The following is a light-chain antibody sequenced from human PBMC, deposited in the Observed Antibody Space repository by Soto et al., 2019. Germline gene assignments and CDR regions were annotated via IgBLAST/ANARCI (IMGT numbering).Light chain of an antibody. CDR2: GAS. Sequence: EILMTQSPATLSVSPGERATLSCRASQNVGSHVAWYQQKPGQAPRLFIYGASTRATGSPARFSGSGSGTKFTLHIISLQSEDFSIYYCQQYYNWPPLTFGGGTKVEIQ. CDR3: QQYYNWPPLT. CDR1: QNVGSH. J-gene: IGKJ4*01. V-gene: IGKV3-15*01.